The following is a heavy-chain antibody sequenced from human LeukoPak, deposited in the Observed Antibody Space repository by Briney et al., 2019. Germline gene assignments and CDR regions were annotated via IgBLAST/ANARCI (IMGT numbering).Heavy chain of an antibody. J-gene: IGHJ4*02. V-gene: IGHV3-74*01. D-gene: IGHD4-17*01. Sequence: PGGSLRLSCAASGFTFSSYWMHWVRQAPGKGLVWVSRINSDGSSTSYADSVKGRFTISRDNAKNTLYLQMNSLRAEDTAVYYCAKDWATVPTHYFDYWGQGTLVTVSS. CDR2: INSDGSST. CDR3: AKDWATVPTHYFDY. CDR1: GFTFSSYW.